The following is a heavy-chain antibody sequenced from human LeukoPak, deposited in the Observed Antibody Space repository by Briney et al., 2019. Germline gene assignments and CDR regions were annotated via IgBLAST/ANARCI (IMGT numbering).Heavy chain of an antibody. Sequence: PGGSLRLSCRASGFTFRNYPMTWVRQAPGKGLEWVSYISSSGNTIDYADSVKGRFTISRDNAKNSLYLQMVSLRAEDTAVYYCARLRGYSYGYGDYWGQGTLVTVSS. V-gene: IGHV3-48*04. J-gene: IGHJ4*02. CDR2: ISSSGNTI. CDR1: GFTFRNYP. D-gene: IGHD5-18*01. CDR3: ARLRGYSYGYGDY.